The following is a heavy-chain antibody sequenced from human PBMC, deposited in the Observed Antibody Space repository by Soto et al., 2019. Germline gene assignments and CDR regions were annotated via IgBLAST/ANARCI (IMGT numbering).Heavy chain of an antibody. V-gene: IGHV4-4*07. D-gene: IGHD3-3*02. Sequence: QLQESGPGLVKPSETLSLTCNVSGRSMISYYWSWIRQPAGKGLEWIGRVYTGGNTNYNPSLKSRDTMSVDTSKSQFSLNLTSVTAADTAVYYCAREGDDRHFFFDSWGQGTLVTVSS. CDR1: GRSMISYY. CDR2: VYTGGNT. CDR3: AREGDDRHFFFDS. J-gene: IGHJ4*02.